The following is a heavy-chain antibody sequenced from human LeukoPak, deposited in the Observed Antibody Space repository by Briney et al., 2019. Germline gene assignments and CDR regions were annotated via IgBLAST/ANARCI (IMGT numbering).Heavy chain of an antibody. Sequence: ASVKVSCKASGYTFTSYDINWVRQATGQGLEWMGWMNPNSGNTGYAQKFQGRVTMTRNTSISTAYMELSSLRSEDTAVYYCARGGGSGIDYYYYYMDVWGKGTTVTISS. V-gene: IGHV1-8*01. J-gene: IGHJ6*03. CDR3: ARGGGSGIDYYYYYMDV. CDR1: GYTFTSYD. CDR2: MNPNSGNT. D-gene: IGHD3-10*01.